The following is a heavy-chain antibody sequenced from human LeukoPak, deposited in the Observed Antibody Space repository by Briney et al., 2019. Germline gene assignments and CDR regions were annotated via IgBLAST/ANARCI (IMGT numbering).Heavy chain of an antibody. CDR1: SFTFSSYA. D-gene: IGHD3-22*01. CDR3: AKCYYDRSGSYNFGY. J-gene: IGHJ4*02. Sequence: WGSLRFSCAASSFTFSSYAMSRLRQGPGKGLEGVSAISGSGGSTYYAASVKGRFTISRDNSKNTLYLQMNTLRAEDTAVDYCAKCYYDRSGSYNFGYWGQGTLVTVYS. V-gene: IGHV3-23*01. CDR2: ISGSGGST.